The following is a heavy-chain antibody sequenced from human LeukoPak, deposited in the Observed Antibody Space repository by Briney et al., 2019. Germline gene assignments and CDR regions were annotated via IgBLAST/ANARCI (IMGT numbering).Heavy chain of an antibody. D-gene: IGHD1-26*01. J-gene: IGHJ4*02. V-gene: IGHV1-46*01. CDR3: ARVAPGATDFDY. CDR1: GYTFTSYY. CDR2: INPSGGST. Sequence: ASVKVSCKASGYTFTSYYMHWVRQAPGQGLEWMGIINPSGGSTSYAQKFQGRVTMTRDTSTSTVYMELSSLRSEDTAVYYCARVAPGATDFDYWGQGTLVTASS.